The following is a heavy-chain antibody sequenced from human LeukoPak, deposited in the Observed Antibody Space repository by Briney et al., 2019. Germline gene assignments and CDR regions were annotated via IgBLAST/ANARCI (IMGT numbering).Heavy chain of an antibody. CDR1: GGSVSSGSYY. CDR2: IYYSGRT. J-gene: IGHJ6*03. CDR3: ATLVDATTPLSYYFIGV. D-gene: IGHD4-11*01. Sequence: PSETLSLTCTVSGGSVSSGSYYWRWIRQPPGKGLEWVGYIYYSGRTNYSPPLKSRVTISVDTSKNQFSLKLSSVTAADTAVYYCATLVDATTPLSYYFIGVWGKGTTVTVSS. V-gene: IGHV4-61*01.